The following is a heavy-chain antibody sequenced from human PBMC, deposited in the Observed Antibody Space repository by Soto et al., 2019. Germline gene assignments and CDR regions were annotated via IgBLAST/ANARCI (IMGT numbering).Heavy chain of an antibody. D-gene: IGHD1-1*01. J-gene: IGHJ2*01. CDR2: IYYSGST. CDR1: GSSLNSYY. Sequence: SETIPLTCTVVGSSLNSYYWRWIRQPPGKGLEWIGYIYYSGSTNPSLKSRVTISVDTSKNQFSLKLSSVTAADTAVYYCARVWTFHWYFDLWGRGTLVTVS. V-gene: IGHV4-59*01. CDR3: ARVWTFHWYFDL.